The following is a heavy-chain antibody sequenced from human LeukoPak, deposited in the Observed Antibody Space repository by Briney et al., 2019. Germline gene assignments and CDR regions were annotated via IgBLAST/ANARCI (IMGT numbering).Heavy chain of an antibody. V-gene: IGHV4-4*07. CDR1: GDSISSYY. CDR3: SGYYSRDY. Sequence: PSETLSLTCTVSGDSISSYYWSWIRQPAGKGLEWIGRIYTSGSTNYNPSLKSRVTMSVDTSKNQFSLKLSSVTAADTTVSDSSGYYSRDYWGQGTLVTVSS. J-gene: IGHJ4*02. CDR2: IYTSGST. D-gene: IGHD3-22*01.